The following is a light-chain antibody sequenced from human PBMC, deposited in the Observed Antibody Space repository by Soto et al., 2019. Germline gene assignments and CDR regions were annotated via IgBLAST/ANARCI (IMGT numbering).Light chain of an antibody. J-gene: IGLJ2*01. CDR1: SSNIETNY. V-gene: IGLV1-47*01. CDR3: AAWDDTLNSLL. Sequence: QSALTQPPSASGTPGQRVTISCSGRSSNIETNYVYWYQQLPGTAPKLLIYRNNQRPSGVPDRFSASKSGTSASLAISGLRSEDEAHYYCAAWDDTLNSLLFGGGTKVTVL. CDR2: RNN.